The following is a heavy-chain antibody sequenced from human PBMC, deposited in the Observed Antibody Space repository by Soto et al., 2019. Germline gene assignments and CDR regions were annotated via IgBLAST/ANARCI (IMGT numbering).Heavy chain of an antibody. V-gene: IGHV3-23*01. D-gene: IGHD2-21*02. Sequence: EVQLLESGGGLVQPGWSLRLSCAASGFTFSNYAMSWVRQAPGKGLELVSGISGGGRNSYYADSVKGRFTISRDNSKNTLSPQMNRLRAEDTAVYYCAHNCGVDCHSVFFYWGQGTLVIVSS. CDR1: GFTFSNYA. CDR3: AHNCGVDCHSVFFY. CDR2: ISGGGRNS. J-gene: IGHJ4*02.